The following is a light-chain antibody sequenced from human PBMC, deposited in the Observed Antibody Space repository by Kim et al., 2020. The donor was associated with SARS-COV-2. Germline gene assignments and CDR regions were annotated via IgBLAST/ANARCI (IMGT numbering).Light chain of an antibody. CDR1: QGISSA. V-gene: IGKV1-13*02. J-gene: IGKJ5*01. CDR3: QQFNSYPVT. CDR2: RTS. Sequence: AIQLTQSPSSLSASVGDRVTMTCRASQGISSALAWYQQKPGKVPKPLIYRTSNLESGVPSRFSGSGSGTDFTLTISSLQPEDFATYYCQQFNSYPVTSGQGTRLEIK.